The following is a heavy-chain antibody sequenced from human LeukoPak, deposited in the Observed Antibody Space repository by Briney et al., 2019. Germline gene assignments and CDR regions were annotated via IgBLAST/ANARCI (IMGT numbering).Heavy chain of an antibody. J-gene: IGHJ2*01. Sequence: GRSLRLSCAASGFTFSSYAMSWVRQAPGKGLEWVSAISGSGGSTYYADSVKGRFTISRDNSKNTLYLQMNSLRAEDTAVYYCAKDLTMIALSPNWYFDLWGRGTLVTVSS. D-gene: IGHD3-22*01. CDR1: GFTFSSYA. V-gene: IGHV3-23*01. CDR2: ISGSGGST. CDR3: AKDLTMIALSPNWYFDL.